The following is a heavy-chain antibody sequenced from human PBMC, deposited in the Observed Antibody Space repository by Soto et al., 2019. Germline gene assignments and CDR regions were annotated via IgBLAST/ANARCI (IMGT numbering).Heavy chain of an antibody. CDR2: IYYSGST. CDR3: ARIPRGDNWNMIDP. Sequence: PSETLSLTCTVSGGSISSGGYYWSWIRQHPGKGLEWIGYIYYSGSTYYNPSLKSRVTISVDTSKNQFSLKLSSVTAADTAVYHCARIPRGDNWNMIDPWGQGTLVTVS. D-gene: IGHD1-20*01. J-gene: IGHJ5*02. CDR1: GGSISSGGYY. V-gene: IGHV4-31*03.